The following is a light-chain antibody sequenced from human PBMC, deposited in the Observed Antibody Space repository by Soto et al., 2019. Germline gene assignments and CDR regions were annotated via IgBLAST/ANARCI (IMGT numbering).Light chain of an antibody. V-gene: IGKV3-20*01. CDR2: DAS. CDR3: QQYGDSPT. CDR1: QSISSNY. Sequence: EIVLTQSPGTLSLSPGERATLSCRASQSISSNYVAWYQQKPGQAPRLLIYDASTRATGIPNRYSGSGSGTDFTLTISRLEPEDSAVFYCQQYGDSPTLGQGTKVDIK. J-gene: IGKJ1*01.